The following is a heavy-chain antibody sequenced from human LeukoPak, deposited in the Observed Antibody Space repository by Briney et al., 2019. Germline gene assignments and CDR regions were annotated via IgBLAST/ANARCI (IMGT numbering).Heavy chain of an antibody. D-gene: IGHD1-26*01. CDR2: IYYSGST. V-gene: IGHV4-59*01. CDR3: ARVAVVGATTFDY. CDR1: GASIRSYY. J-gene: IGHJ4*02. Sequence: PSETLSLTCTVSGASIRSYYWSWIRQPPGKGLEWIGSIYYSGSTNYNPSLKSRVTISVDTSKNQFSLKLSSVTAADTAVYYCARVAVVGATTFDYWGQGTLVTVSS.